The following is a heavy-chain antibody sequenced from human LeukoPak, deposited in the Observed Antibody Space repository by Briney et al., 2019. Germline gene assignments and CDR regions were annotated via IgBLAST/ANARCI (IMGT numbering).Heavy chain of an antibody. CDR2: IYYSGST. D-gene: IGHD3-3*01. V-gene: IGHV4-30-4*01. CDR3: ARNDFWSGYYGFDY. Sequence: SQTLSLTCTVSGGSISSGDYYWSWIRQPPGKGLEWTGYIYYSGSTYYNPSLKSRVTISVDTSKNQFSLKLSSVTAADTAVYYCARNDFWSGYYGFDYWGQGTLVTVSS. J-gene: IGHJ4*02. CDR1: GGSISSGDYY.